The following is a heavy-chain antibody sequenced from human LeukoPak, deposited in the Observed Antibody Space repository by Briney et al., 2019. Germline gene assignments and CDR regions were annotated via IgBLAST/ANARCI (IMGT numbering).Heavy chain of an antibody. Sequence: GGSLRLSCAASGFTFSSYAMSWVRQAPGKGLEWVSAISGSGGSTYYADSVKGRFTISRDNSNNTLFLQMNSLRAEDTAVYYCAKDHFDILTGYLLFDYWGQGTLVTVSS. CDR2: ISGSGGST. CDR1: GFTFSSYA. J-gene: IGHJ4*02. D-gene: IGHD3-9*01. V-gene: IGHV3-23*01. CDR3: AKDHFDILTGYLLFDY.